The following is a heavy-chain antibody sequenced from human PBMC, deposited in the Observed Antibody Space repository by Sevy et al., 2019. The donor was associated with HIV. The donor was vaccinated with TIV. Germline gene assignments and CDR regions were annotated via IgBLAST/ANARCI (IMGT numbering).Heavy chain of an antibody. J-gene: IGHJ6*02. CDR2: INPNSGGT. Sequence: ASVKVSCKASGYTFTGYYMHWVRQAPGQGLEWMGWINPNSGGTNYAQKFQGRVTMTRDTSISTDYMELSRLRSDDTAVYYCAGAETTVTTGVSSNYYYSYGMDVWGQGTTVTVSS. CDR1: GYTFTGYY. V-gene: IGHV1-2*02. D-gene: IGHD4-4*01. CDR3: AGAETTVTTGVSSNYYYSYGMDV.